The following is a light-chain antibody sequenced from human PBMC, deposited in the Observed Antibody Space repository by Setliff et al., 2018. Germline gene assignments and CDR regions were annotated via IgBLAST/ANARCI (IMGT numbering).Light chain of an antibody. CDR3: CSYAGSATYVV. Sequence: QSVLTQPAFVSGSPGQSITISCTGSSSDVETYNIVSWYQQHPGKAPKILIYQVNQRPSGVSDRFSGSKSGNTASLTIFGLQAEDEADYYCCSYAGSATYVVFGGGTKSPS. J-gene: IGLJ2*01. CDR2: QVN. CDR1: SSDVETYNI. V-gene: IGLV2-23*02.